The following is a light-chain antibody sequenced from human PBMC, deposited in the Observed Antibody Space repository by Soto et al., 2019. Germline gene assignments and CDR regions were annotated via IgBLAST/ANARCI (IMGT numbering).Light chain of an antibody. CDR2: EVS. J-gene: IGLJ2*01. Sequence: HSALTQPPSASGSPGQSVTISCTGTSSDVGGYNYVSWYQQHPGKAPKLMIYEVSKRPSGVPDRFSGSKSGNTASLTVSGLQAEDEADYYCSSYAGSNTVFGGGTKLTGL. CDR3: SSYAGSNTV. CDR1: SSDVGGYNY. V-gene: IGLV2-8*01.